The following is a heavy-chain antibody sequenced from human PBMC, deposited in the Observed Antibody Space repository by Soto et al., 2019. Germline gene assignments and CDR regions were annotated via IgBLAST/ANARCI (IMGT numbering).Heavy chain of an antibody. CDR2: ISSSGSTI. J-gene: IGHJ4*02. CDR1: GFTFSSYE. Sequence: LSLSCAASGFTFSSYEMNWVRQAPGKGLEWVSYISSSGSTIYYADSVKGRFTISRDNAKNSLYLQMNSLRAEDTAVYYCARGAGYDFWSGYYLAGIFDYWGQGTLVTVSS. D-gene: IGHD3-3*01. V-gene: IGHV3-48*03. CDR3: ARGAGYDFWSGYYLAGIFDY.